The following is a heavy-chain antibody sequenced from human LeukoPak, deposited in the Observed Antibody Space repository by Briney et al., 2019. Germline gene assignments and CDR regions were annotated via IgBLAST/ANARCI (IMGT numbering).Heavy chain of an antibody. CDR3: ARGVGKSHSSSSWVWGYYYYYYMDV. Sequence: PSETLSLTCTVSGGSISSYYWSWIRQPPGKGLEWIGYIYYSGSTNYNPSLKSRVTISVDTSKNQFSLKLSSVTAADTAVYYCARGVGKSHSSSSWVWGYYYYYYMDVWGKGTTVTVSS. D-gene: IGHD6-13*01. J-gene: IGHJ6*03. CDR2: IYYSGST. V-gene: IGHV4-59*01. CDR1: GGSISSYY.